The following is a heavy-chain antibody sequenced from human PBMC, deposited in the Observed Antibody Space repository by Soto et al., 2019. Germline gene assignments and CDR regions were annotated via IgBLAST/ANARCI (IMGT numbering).Heavy chain of an antibody. D-gene: IGHD3-22*01. J-gene: IGHJ4*02. CDR1: GGSISSSNW. CDR2: IYHSGST. CDR3: ARDLTYYDSSGYYSPYFDY. Sequence: PSETLSLTXAVSGGSISSSNWWSWVRQPPGKGLEGSGEIYHSGSTNYNPSLKSRVTISVDKSKNQFSLKLSSVTAADTAVYYCARDLTYYDSSGYYSPYFDYWGQGTLVTVSS. V-gene: IGHV4-4*02.